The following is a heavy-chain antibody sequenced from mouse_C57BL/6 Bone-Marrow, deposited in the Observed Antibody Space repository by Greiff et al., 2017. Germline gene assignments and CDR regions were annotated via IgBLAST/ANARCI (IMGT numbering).Heavy chain of an antibody. Sequence: QVQLQQPGAELVMPGASVKLSCKASGYTFTSYWMHWVKQRPGQGLEWIGEIDPSDSYTNYNPKFKRKSPLTVDKSSSTAYRQLSSRTSDGSAVYYCARTGSPTTVVPDSYVDVWGTGTTVTVSS. V-gene: IGHV1-69*01. CDR3: ARTGSPTTVVPDSYVDV. CDR1: GYTFTSYW. CDR2: IDPSDSYT. J-gene: IGHJ1*03. D-gene: IGHD1-1*01.